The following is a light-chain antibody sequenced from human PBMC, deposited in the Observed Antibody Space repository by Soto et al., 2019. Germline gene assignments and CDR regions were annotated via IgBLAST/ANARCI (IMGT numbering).Light chain of an antibody. V-gene: IGLV1-44*01. CDR3: ATWDDTLRTWV. CDR1: NSNIGTNA. Sequence: QSVLTQPPSASGTPGQRVTISCSGSNSNIGTNAVNWYQQIPGTAPKLLIYNNNQRPSGVPDRFSGSKSGTSASLAISGLQSEDEADYPCATWDDTLRTWVIGGGTKLTVL. J-gene: IGLJ3*02. CDR2: NNN.